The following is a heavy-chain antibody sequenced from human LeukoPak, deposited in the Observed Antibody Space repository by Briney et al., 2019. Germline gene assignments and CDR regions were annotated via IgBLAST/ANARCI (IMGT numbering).Heavy chain of an antibody. V-gene: IGHV3-23*01. Sequence: GGSLRLSCAASGFTFSSYAMTWVRQAPGKGLEWVSAISGSGGSTHYTDSVKGRFTISRDNSKNILYLQMNSLRVEDTAVYYCARRSGDRGFEYWGQGTLVTVSS. J-gene: IGHJ4*02. CDR1: GFTFSSYA. CDR3: ARRSGDRGFEY. CDR2: ISGSGGST. D-gene: IGHD7-27*01.